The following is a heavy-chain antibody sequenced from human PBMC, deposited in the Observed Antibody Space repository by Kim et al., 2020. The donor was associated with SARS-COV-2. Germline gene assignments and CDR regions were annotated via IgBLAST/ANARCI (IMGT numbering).Heavy chain of an antibody. CDR3: ASARGGAWELLNY. Sequence: YEQKFQGRVTITADKSTSTAYMELSSLRSEDTAVYYCASARGGAWELLNYWGQGTLVTVAS. J-gene: IGHJ4*02. V-gene: IGHV1-69*02. D-gene: IGHD1-26*01.